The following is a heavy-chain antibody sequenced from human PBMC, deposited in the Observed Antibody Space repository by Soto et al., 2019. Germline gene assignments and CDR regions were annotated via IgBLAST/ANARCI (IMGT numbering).Heavy chain of an antibody. V-gene: IGHV1-69*13. CDR3: AREVVAVAGTVYYGMDV. Sequence: SVKVSCKASGGTFSSYAISWVRQAPGQGLEWMGGIIPIFGTANYAQKFQGRVTITADESTSTAYMELSSLRSEDTAVYYCAREVVAVAGTVYYGMDVWGQGTTVTVS. CDR2: IIPIFGTA. CDR1: GGTFSSYA. J-gene: IGHJ6*02. D-gene: IGHD6-19*01.